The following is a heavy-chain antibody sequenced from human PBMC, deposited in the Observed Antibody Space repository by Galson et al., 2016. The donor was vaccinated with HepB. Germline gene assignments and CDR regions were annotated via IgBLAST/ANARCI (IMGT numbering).Heavy chain of an antibody. CDR1: GYTFTDYW. D-gene: IGHD5-12*01. CDR2: IYPSDSDT. CDR3: ARPRRGFFDY. V-gene: IGHV5-51*01. Sequence: QSGAEVKKPGESLKISCKGSGYTFTDYWIGWVRQMPGKGLEWMGIIYPSDSDTRYSPSFQGQVTISADKSISTAFLQWSGLKASDTAIYYCARPRRGFFDYWGQGTLVTVSS. J-gene: IGHJ4*02.